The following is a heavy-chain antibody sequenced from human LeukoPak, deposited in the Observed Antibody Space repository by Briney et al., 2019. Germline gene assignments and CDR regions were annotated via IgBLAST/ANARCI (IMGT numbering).Heavy chain of an antibody. CDR2: IYTSGST. V-gene: IGHV4-61*02. CDR3: AIQWLGAHWFDH. D-gene: IGHD6-19*01. CDR1: GGSISSGSYY. J-gene: IGHJ5*02. Sequence: PSQTLSLTCTVSGGSISSGSYYWSWIRQPDGKGLEWIGRIYTSGSTNYNPSLNSRVTISVDTSKNQFSLKLSSVTAADTAVYYCAIQWLGAHWFDHWGQGTLVTVSS.